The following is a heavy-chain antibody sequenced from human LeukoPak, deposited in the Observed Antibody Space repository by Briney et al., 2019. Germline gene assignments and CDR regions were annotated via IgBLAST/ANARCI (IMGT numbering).Heavy chain of an antibody. V-gene: IGHV3-21*01. J-gene: IGHJ5*02. CDR1: GFTFSSYS. CDR3: ARDELPDIVVVVAAENWFDP. D-gene: IGHD2-15*01. CDR2: ISSCSSYI. Sequence: GGSLRLSCAASGFTFSSYSMNWVRQAPGKGREWVSSISSCSSYIYYADSVKGRFTISRDNAKNSLYMQMNSLRAEDTAVYYCARDELPDIVVVVAAENWFDPWGQGTLVTVSS.